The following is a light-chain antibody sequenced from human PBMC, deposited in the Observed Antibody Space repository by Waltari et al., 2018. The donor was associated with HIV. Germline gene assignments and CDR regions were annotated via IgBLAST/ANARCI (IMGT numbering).Light chain of an antibody. CDR1: SSNVGGYNF. J-gene: IGLJ3*02. V-gene: IGLV2-8*01. CDR2: EAT. CDR3: SSYAGSSNLV. Sequence: QSALTQPPPASGSPDQPVLISSTGTSSNVGGYNFFSWYQQHPGKAPNLLIFEATKRPPGVPDRVSGSKSGNTASLTVSVLQAEDEADYYCSSYAGSSNLVFGGGTKLTVL.